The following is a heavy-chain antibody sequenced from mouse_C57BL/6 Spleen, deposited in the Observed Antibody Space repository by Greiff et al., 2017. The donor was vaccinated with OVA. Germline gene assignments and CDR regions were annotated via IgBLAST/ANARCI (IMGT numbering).Heavy chain of an antibody. CDR2: IDPETGGT. J-gene: IGHJ1*03. D-gene: IGHD1-1*01. V-gene: IGHV1-15*01. Sequence: VQLQQSGAELVRPGASVTLSCKASGYTFTDYEMHWVKQTPVHGLEWIGAIDPETGGTAYNQKFKGKAILTADKSSSTAYMELRSLTSEDSAVYYCTRGFYYGSSYYWYFDVWGTGTTVTVSS. CDR1: GYTFTDYE. CDR3: TRGFYYGSSYYWYFDV.